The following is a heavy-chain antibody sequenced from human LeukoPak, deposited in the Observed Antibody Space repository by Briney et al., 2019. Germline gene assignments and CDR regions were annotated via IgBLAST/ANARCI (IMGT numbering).Heavy chain of an antibody. Sequence: ASVKVSCKASGVTFTSYSFAWVRQAPGQGLEWVGRIIPVLAIPNYAKIFQGRVTITADKSSSTVYMELSSLTSDDTAVYYCATEYDFLTGYFVQWGQGTLVTVSS. V-gene: IGHV1-69*04. D-gene: IGHD3-9*01. J-gene: IGHJ4*02. CDR1: GVTFTSYS. CDR3: ATEYDFLTGYFVQ. CDR2: IIPVLAIP.